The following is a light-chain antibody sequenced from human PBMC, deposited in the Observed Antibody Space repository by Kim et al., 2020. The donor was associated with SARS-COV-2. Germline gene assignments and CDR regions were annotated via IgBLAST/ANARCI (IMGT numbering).Light chain of an antibody. CDR2: EDD. CDR3: LAWERSTAV. J-gene: IGLJ2*01. CDR1: KLGDKY. Sequence: SYELTQPPSVSVSPGQTISISCSGDKLGDKYACWYQQKPGQSPVLVIYEDDKRPSGIPDRFSGSNSGNTATLTISGTQDVDEAEYHCLAWERSTAVFGGGTQLTVL. V-gene: IGLV3-1*01.